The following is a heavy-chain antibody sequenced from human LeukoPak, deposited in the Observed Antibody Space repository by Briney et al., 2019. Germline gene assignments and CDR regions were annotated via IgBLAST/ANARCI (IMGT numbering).Heavy chain of an antibody. D-gene: IGHD2-2*01. CDR2: IFSRSESI. Sequence: GGSLRLSCAASGFTFGAYTMNWVRQAPGKGLEWVTCIFSRSESILYADSVKGRFTISRDNAKNSLYLQMDSLRAEDTAVYCCARDFLHSSTSRPFDYWGQGTLVTVSS. V-gene: IGHV3-21*01. J-gene: IGHJ4*02. CDR1: GFTFGAYT. CDR3: ARDFLHSSTSRPFDY.